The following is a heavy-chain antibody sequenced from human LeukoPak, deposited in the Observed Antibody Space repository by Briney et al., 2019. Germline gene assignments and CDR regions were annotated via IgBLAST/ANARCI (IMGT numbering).Heavy chain of an antibody. CDR3: ARDHPGYDFWSGFRRHNWFDP. CDR1: GYTFTGYY. D-gene: IGHD3-3*01. CDR2: INPNIGGT. Sequence: ASVKVSCKASGYTFTGYYMHWVRQAPGQGLEWMGWINPNIGGTNYAQKFQGRVTMTRDTSISTAYMELSRLRSDDTAVYHCARDHPGYDFWSGFRRHNWFDPWGQGTLVTVSS. J-gene: IGHJ5*02. V-gene: IGHV1-2*02.